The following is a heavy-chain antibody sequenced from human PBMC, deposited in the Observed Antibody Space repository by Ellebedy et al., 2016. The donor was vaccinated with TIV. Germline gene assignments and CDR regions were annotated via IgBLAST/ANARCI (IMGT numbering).Heavy chain of an antibody. CDR3: ARRRIHDDILTGYYSEYYFDY. V-gene: IGHV3-53*01. J-gene: IGHJ4*02. D-gene: IGHD3-9*01. CDR1: GFTVSSNY. CDR2: IYSGGST. Sequence: GESLKISCAASGFTVSSNYMSWVRQAPGKGLEWVSVIYSGGSTYYADSVKGRFTISRDNSKNTLYLQMNSLRAEDTAVYYCARRRIHDDILTGYYSEYYFDYWGQGTLVTISS.